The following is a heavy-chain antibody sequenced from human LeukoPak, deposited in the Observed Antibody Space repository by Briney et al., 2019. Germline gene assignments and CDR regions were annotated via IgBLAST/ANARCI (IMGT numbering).Heavy chain of an antibody. CDR3: ARDYGY. J-gene: IGHJ4*01. V-gene: IGHV3-21*01. CDR1: VFTLSSYS. Sequence: TGGSLRLSCAASVFTLSSYSMNWVRQAPGKGLEWVSSISSGSSYTYYADSVKGRFTISRDNAKHSLYLQMNSLRAEDTAVYYCARDYGYWGHGTLVTVSS. CDR2: ISSGSSYT. D-gene: IGHD3-16*01.